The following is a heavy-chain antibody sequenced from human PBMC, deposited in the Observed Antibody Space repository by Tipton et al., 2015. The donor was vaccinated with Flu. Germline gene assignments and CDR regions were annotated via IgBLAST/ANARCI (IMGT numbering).Heavy chain of an antibody. CDR3: ARDSPYDSSGYYSDY. V-gene: IGHV4-39*07. J-gene: IGHJ4*02. CDR1: GGSISSTYY. Sequence: TLSLTCAVYGGSISSTYYWGWIRQPPGKGLEWIGSIFYSGSFSGGSTYYNPSLKSRVTISVDTSKNQFSLKLSSVTAADTTIYYCARDSPYDSSGYYSDYWGQGTQVTVSS. D-gene: IGHD3-22*01. CDR2: IFYSGSFSGGST.